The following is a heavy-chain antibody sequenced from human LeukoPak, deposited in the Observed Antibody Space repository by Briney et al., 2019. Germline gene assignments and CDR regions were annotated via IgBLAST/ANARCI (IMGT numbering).Heavy chain of an antibody. CDR3: ARGVGLGSGSYTY. V-gene: IGHV1-8*03. J-gene: IGHJ4*02. CDR1: GGTFSSYA. Sequence: ASVKVSCKASGGTFSSYAISWVRQAPGQGLEWMGWMNPNSGNTGYAQKFQGRVTITRNTSISTAYMELSSLRSEDTAVYYCARGVGLGSGSYTYWGQGTLVTVSS. CDR2: MNPNSGNT. D-gene: IGHD1-26*01.